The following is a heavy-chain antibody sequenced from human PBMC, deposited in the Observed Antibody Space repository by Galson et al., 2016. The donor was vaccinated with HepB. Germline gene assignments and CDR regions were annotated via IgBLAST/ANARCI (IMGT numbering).Heavy chain of an antibody. CDR2: IQWDGDK. V-gene: IGHV2-70*01. CDR1: GFSLGTGGVG. J-gene: IGHJ4*02. D-gene: IGHD5-12*01. CDR3: ARTRYNGYSWDYCL. Sequence: PALVKPTQTLTLTCTVSGFSLGTGGVGVGWIRQPPGKALEWLAVIQWDGDKFYSASLKTRLTISKDTSKDQVALTMTNMDPVDTATYCCARTRYNGYSWDYCLWGQGILVTVSS.